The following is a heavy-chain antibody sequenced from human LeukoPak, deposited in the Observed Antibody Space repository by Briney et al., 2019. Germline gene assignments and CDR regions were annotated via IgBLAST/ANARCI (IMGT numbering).Heavy chain of an antibody. D-gene: IGHD5-12*01. Sequence: SETLSLTCTVSGGSISSYYWSWIRQPPGKGLEWIGYIYYSGSTNYNPSLKSRVTISVDTSKNQFSLKLSSVTAADTAVYYCARDRGYSGYDYPDPHYYYYGMDVWGQGTTVTVSS. CDR2: IYYSGST. V-gene: IGHV4-59*01. CDR3: ARDRGYSGYDYPDPHYYYYGMDV. CDR1: GGSISSYY. J-gene: IGHJ6*02.